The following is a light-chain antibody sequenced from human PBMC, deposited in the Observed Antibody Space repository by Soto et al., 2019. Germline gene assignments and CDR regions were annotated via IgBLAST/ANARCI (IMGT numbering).Light chain of an antibody. CDR2: KAS. CDR1: QTISSW. J-gene: IGKJ1*01. V-gene: IGKV1-5*03. Sequence: DIQMPQSRSTLSGSVGDRVTITCRASQTISSWLAWYQQKPGKAPKLLIYKASTLKSGVPSRFSGSGSGTEFTLTISSLQPDDFATYYCQHYNSYSEAFGQGTKVDIK. CDR3: QHYNSYSEA.